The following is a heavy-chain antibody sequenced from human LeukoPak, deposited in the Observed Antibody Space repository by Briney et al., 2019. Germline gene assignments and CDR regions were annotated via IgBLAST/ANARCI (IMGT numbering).Heavy chain of an antibody. J-gene: IGHJ4*02. CDR3: ARAATDYDFWSGYYTSYFDY. D-gene: IGHD3-3*01. Sequence: ASVKVSCKASGYTFTSHYMHWVRQAPGQGLEWMGIINPSGGSTSYAQKFQGRVTMTRDTSTSTVYMELSSLRSEDTAVYYCARAATDYDFWSGYYTSYFDYWGQGTLVTVSS. CDR2: INPSGGST. CDR1: GYTFTSHY. V-gene: IGHV1-46*03.